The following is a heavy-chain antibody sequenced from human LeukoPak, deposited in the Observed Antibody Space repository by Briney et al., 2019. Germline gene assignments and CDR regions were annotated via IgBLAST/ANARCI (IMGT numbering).Heavy chain of an antibody. CDR1: GFTFSSYG. V-gene: IGHV3-33*01. J-gene: IGHJ3*02. CDR3: ARDSSSWYGAFDI. CDR2: IWHDGSNK. D-gene: IGHD6-13*01. Sequence: GGSLRLSCAASGFTFSSYGMHWVRQAPGKGLEWVAVIWHDGSNKYYADSVKGRFTISRDNSKNTLYLQMNSLRAEDTAVYYCARDSSSWYGAFDIWGQGTMVTVSS.